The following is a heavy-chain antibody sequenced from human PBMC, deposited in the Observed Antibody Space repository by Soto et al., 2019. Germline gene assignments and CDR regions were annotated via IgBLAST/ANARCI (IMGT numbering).Heavy chain of an antibody. CDR3: AHRSRGYDYYFDQ. D-gene: IGHD5-12*01. J-gene: IGHJ4*02. Sequence: QITLKESGPALVRPTQTLTLTCSFSGFSLTTRGLAVGWIRQPPGKALEWLALIFWDDDKWYSPSLRSRLTITEDTSKNQVVLTMTHMDPVDTATYYCAHRSRGYDYYFDQWGQGTLVTVSS. CDR2: IFWDDDK. CDR1: GFSLTTRGLA. V-gene: IGHV2-5*02.